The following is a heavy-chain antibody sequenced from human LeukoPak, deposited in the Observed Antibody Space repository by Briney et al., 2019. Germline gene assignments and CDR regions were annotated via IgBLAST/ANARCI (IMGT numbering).Heavy chain of an antibody. CDR1: GGTFSSYA. CDR3: AEYDISFRGGSAVVAFDI. V-gene: IGHV1-69*04. J-gene: IGHJ3*02. D-gene: IGHD3-22*01. Sequence: ASVKVSCKASGGTFSSYAISWVRQAPGQGLEWMGRIIPILGIANYAQKFQGRVTITADKSTSTAYMELSSLRSEGTAVYYCAEYDISFRGGSAVVAFDIWGQGTMVTVSS. CDR2: IIPILGIA.